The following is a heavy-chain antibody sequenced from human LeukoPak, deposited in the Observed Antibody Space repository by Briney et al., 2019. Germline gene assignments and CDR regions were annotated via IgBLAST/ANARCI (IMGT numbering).Heavy chain of an antibody. CDR2: ISSSSSYI. Sequence: GGTLRLSCAASGFTFSSYGMNWVRQAPGKGLEWVSSISSSSSYIYYADSVKGRFTISRDNAKNSLDLQMSSLNAEDTAVYYCARSKIDYWGQGTLVTVSS. CDR1: GFTFSSYG. V-gene: IGHV3-21*01. D-gene: IGHD4-11*01. J-gene: IGHJ4*02. CDR3: ARSKIDY.